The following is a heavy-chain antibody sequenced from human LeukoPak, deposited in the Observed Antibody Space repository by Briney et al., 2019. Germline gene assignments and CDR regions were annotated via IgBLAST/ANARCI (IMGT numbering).Heavy chain of an antibody. CDR3: ARGQYYDSSAYFV. Sequence: GASVKVSCKASGYTFTGYYMHWVRQAPGQGLEWMGWINPNSGGTSYAQKFQGRVTMTRDTSISTVYMELNRLSSDDTAVYYCARGQYYDSSAYFVWGPGTLVTVSS. V-gene: IGHV1-2*02. J-gene: IGHJ4*02. CDR2: INPNSGGT. D-gene: IGHD3-22*01. CDR1: GYTFTGYY.